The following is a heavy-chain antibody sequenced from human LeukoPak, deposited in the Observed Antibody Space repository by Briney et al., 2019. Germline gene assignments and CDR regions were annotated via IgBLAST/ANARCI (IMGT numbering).Heavy chain of an antibody. D-gene: IGHD3-10*01. CDR3: ARDANFGYDAFDI. CDR1: GFTFSSYS. V-gene: IGHV3-48*01. CDR2: ISSASGSI. Sequence: GSLRLSCAASGFTFSSYSMNWVRQAPGKGLEWVSYISSASGSIYYADSVKGRFTISRDNSKNTLYLQVNSLRAEDTAVYYCARDANFGYDAFDIWGQGTMVTVSS. J-gene: IGHJ3*02.